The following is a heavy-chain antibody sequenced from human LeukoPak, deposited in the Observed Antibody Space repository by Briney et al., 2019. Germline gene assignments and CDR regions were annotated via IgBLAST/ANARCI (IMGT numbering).Heavy chain of an antibody. CDR3: ARDGLRGSYSYNWFDP. J-gene: IGHJ5*02. D-gene: IGHD1-26*01. CDR1: GGSISSYY. V-gene: IGHV4-59*01. Sequence: SETLSLTCTVSGGSISSYYCSWIRQPPGKGLEWIGYIYYSGSTNYNPSLKSRVTISVDTSKNQFSLKLSSVTAADTAVYYCARDGLRGSYSYNWFDPWGQGTLVTVSS. CDR2: IYYSGST.